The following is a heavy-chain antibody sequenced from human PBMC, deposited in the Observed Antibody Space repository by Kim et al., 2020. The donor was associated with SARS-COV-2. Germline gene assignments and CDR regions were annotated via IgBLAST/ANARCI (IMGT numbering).Heavy chain of an antibody. CDR1: GYTFTSYG. J-gene: IGHJ4*02. CDR3: ARDRWQQLVRWTSDPDY. V-gene: IGHV1-18*01. D-gene: IGHD6-13*01. Sequence: ASVKVSCKASGYTFTSYGISWVRQAPGQGLEWMGWISAYNGNTNYAQKLQGRVTMTTDTSTSTAYMELRSLRSDDTAVYYCARDRWQQLVRWTSDPDYWGQGTLVTVSS. CDR2: ISAYNGNT.